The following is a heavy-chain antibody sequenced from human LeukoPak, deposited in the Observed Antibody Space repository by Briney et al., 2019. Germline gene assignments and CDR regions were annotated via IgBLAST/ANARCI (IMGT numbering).Heavy chain of an antibody. CDR3: ARDYADYVGYFFFDY. D-gene: IGHD4-17*01. J-gene: IGHJ4*02. V-gene: IGHV3-23*01. CDR2: ISGSGGST. Sequence: GGSLRLSCAASGFTFSSYAMSWVRQAPGKGLGWVSAISGSGGSTYYADSAKGRFTISRDNSQSTLYLQMNSLRAEDTAVYYCARDYADYVGYFFFDYWGQGTLVTVSS. CDR1: GFTFSSYA.